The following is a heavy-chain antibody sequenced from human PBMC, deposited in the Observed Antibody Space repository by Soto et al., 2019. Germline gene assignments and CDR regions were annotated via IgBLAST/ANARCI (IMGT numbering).Heavy chain of an antibody. V-gene: IGHV4-34*01. CDR2: INHGGST. CDR3: ARVGSGFDY. CDR1: GGSFSSYY. D-gene: IGHD5-12*01. Sequence: SETLSPTCAVYGGSFSSYYWSWIRQPPGKGLEWIGEINHGGSTNYSPSLKSRVTMSLDTSQNQFSLRLTSVTAADTAVYYCARVGSGFDYWGQGTLVTVS. J-gene: IGHJ4*02.